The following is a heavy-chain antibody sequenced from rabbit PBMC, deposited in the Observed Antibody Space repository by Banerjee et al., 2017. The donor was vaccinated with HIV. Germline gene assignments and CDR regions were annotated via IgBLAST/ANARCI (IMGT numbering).Heavy chain of an antibody. CDR1: GFSFSSSYW. Sequence: QEQLEESGGDLVKPEGSLTLTCTASGFSFSSSYWICWVRQAPGKGLEWIACIYAGSSGSTYYASWAKGRFTISKTSSTTVTLQMTSLTAADTATYFCASRSGGDDVYGYVYFDLWGPGTLVTVS. J-gene: IGHJ4*01. V-gene: IGHV1S45*01. CDR2: IYAGSSGST. D-gene: IGHD6-1*01. CDR3: ASRSGGDDVYGYVYFDL.